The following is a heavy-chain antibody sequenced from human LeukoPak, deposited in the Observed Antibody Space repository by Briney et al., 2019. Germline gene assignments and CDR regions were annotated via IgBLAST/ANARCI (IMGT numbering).Heavy chain of an antibody. V-gene: IGHV3-33*08. CDR2: IWYDGSNK. J-gene: IGHJ4*02. Sequence: PGGSLRLSCAASGFTFSSYAMHWVRQAPGKGLEWVAVIWYDGSNKYYADSVKGRFTISRDNSKNTLYLQMNSLRAEDTAVYYCARERDAYGAIDYWGQGTLVTVSS. CDR3: ARERDAYGAIDY. D-gene: IGHD5-24*01. CDR1: GFTFSSYA.